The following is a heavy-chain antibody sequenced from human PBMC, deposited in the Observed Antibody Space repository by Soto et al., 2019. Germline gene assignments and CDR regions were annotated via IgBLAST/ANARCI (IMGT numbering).Heavy chain of an antibody. V-gene: IGHV5-51*01. J-gene: IGHJ4*02. CDR2: IYPGDSDT. CDR1: GYSFTSYW. Sequence: GESLKISCKGSGYSFTSYWIGWVRQMPGKGLEWMGIIYPGDSDTRYSPSFQGQVTISADKSISTAYLQWSSLKASDTAMYYCARTLSTHDYYDSSGRDTVPDYWGQGTLVTVSS. D-gene: IGHD3-22*01. CDR3: ARTLSTHDYYDSSGRDTVPDY.